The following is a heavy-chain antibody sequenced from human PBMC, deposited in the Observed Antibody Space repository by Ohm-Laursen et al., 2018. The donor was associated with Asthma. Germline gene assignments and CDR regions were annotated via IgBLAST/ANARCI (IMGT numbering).Heavy chain of an antibody. V-gene: IGHV3-21*04. CDR3: AKDTVAVAGNGESYFDY. Sequence: SLRLSCTASGYTFSRYSIHWVRQAPGKGLEWVSSISSSSSYIYYADSVKGRFTISRDNAKNSLYLQMNSLRAEDTALYYCAKDTVAVAGNGESYFDYWGQGTLVTVSS. CDR2: ISSSSSYI. D-gene: IGHD6-19*01. CDR1: GYTFSRYS. J-gene: IGHJ4*02.